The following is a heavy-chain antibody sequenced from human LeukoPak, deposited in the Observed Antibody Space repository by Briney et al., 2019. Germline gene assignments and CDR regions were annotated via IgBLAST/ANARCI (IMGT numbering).Heavy chain of an antibody. CDR3: ARDSLVWFGELLEASYFDY. CDR2: IYYSGST. D-gene: IGHD3-10*01. V-gene: IGHV4-39*07. J-gene: IGHJ4*02. Sequence: SETLSLTCTVSGGSISSSSYYWGWIRQPPGKGLEWIGSIYYSGSTYYNPSLKSRVTISVGTSKNQFSLKLSSVTAADTAVYYCARDSLVWFGELLEASYFDYWGQGTLVTVSS. CDR1: GGSISSSSYY.